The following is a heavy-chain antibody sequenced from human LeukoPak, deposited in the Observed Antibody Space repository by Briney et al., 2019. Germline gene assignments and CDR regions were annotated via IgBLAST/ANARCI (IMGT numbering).Heavy chain of an antibody. Sequence: SETLSLTCTVSGGSISSSSYYWGWIRQPPGKGLEWIGSICYSGSTYYNPSLKSRVTISVDTSKNQFSLKLSSVTAADTAVYYCARHVLRFLEWLLYVDDAFDIWGQGTMVTVSS. CDR1: GGSISSSSYY. CDR3: ARHVLRFLEWLLYVDDAFDI. V-gene: IGHV4-39*01. CDR2: ICYSGST. J-gene: IGHJ3*02. D-gene: IGHD3-3*01.